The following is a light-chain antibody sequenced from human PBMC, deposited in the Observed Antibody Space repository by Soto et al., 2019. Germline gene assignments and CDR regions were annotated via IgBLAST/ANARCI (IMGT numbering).Light chain of an antibody. CDR1: QSVSSY. CDR3: QQRASWPET. J-gene: IGKJ1*01. CDR2: HTS. Sequence: EIVMTQSPSTLSLSAGERATLSCGASQSVSSYLAWYQQKPGQAPRLLIYHTSNRATAIPARFSGSGSGTDFTLTISSLESEDFAIYYCQQRASWPETFGQGTKVDIK. V-gene: IGKV3-11*01.